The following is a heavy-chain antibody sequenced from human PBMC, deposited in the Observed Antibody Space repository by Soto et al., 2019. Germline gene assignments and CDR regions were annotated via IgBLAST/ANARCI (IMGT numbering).Heavy chain of an antibody. J-gene: IGHJ3*02. V-gene: IGHV1-18*04. D-gene: IGHD6-19*01. Sequence: GASVKVSCKTSGYTFTSCGISWVRQAPGQGLEWMGWISAYNGNTNYAQKLQGRVTMTTDTSTSTAYMELRSLRSDDTAVYYCARVYFVVAGKTSAFDIWGQGTMVTVPS. CDR1: GYTFTSCG. CDR2: ISAYNGNT. CDR3: ARVYFVVAGKTSAFDI.